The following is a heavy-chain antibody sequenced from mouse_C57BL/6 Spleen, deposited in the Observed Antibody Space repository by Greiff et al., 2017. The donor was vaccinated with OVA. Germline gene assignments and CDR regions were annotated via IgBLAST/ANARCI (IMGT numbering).Heavy chain of an antibody. J-gene: IGHJ1*03. V-gene: IGHV1-52*01. CDR1: GYTFTSYW. CDR3: ARSPPPGSSYGYVDV. Sequence: QVQLQHPGAELVRPGSSVKLSCKASGYTFTSYWMHWVKQRPIQGLEWIGNIDPSDRETHYNQKLKDKATLTVDKSSSTAYMQLSSLTSEDSAVYYWARSPPPGSSYGYVDVWGTGTTVTVSS. D-gene: IGHD1-1*01. CDR2: IDPSDRET.